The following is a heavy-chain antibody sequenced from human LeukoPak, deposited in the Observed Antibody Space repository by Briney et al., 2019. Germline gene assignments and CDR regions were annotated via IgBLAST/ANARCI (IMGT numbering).Heavy chain of an antibody. V-gene: IGHV1-8*01. Sequence: ASVRVSCKASGYTFTSYDINWVRQTTGQGLEWVGWMSLNSGNTIYAQKFQGRVTITRNASISTAYMELSSLRSEDTAVYYCARGLYYYDSSGYYYLDYWGQGTLVTVSS. CDR3: ARGLYYYDSSGYYYLDY. CDR2: MSLNSGNT. J-gene: IGHJ4*02. CDR1: GYTFTSYD. D-gene: IGHD3-22*01.